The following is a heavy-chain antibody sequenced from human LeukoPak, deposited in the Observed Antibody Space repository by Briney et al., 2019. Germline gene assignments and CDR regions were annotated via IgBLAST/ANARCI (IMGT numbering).Heavy chain of an antibody. CDR1: GLTFSSYA. V-gene: IGHV3-23*01. CDR2: ISSSGGTT. CDR3: AKFFDPSGGASGWTWTMDC. D-gene: IGHD6-25*01. J-gene: IGHJ4*02. Sequence: GGSLGLSCAASGLTFSSYAMTWVRQTPGKGLEWVAAISSSGGTTYYADFAKGRFSISRDNSENTLYLQMYSLRAEDTAVYHCAKFFDPSGGASGWTWTMDCWGQGTLVIVSS.